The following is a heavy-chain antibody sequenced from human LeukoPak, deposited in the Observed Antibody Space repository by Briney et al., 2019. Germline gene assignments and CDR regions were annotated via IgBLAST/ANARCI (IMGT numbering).Heavy chain of an antibody. D-gene: IGHD3-3*01. Sequence: ASVTVSCTASGYTFTNYAVNWMRQAPGQRLEWMGWINTGNGDTKFSQNYQARVTITRDASASTAYMELSSLTSEDTAVYFCARGLWSAHRREYYFDSWGQGTLVTVSS. V-gene: IGHV1-3*04. CDR1: GYTFTNYA. CDR2: INTGNGDT. CDR3: ARGLWSAHRREYYFDS. J-gene: IGHJ4*02.